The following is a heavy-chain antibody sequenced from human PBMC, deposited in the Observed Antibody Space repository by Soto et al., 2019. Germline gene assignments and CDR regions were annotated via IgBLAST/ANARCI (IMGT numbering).Heavy chain of an antibody. CDR2: INHSGST. Sequence: MPSETLSLTCAVYDGSFSGYYWSWIRQPPGKGLEWIGEINHSGSTNYNPSLKSRVTISVDTSKNQFSLKLSSVTAADTAVYYCARSHLKQDIVVVPAANSVYYYYMDVWGKGTTVTVSS. D-gene: IGHD2-2*01. CDR1: DGSFSGYY. J-gene: IGHJ6*03. V-gene: IGHV4-34*01. CDR3: ARSHLKQDIVVVPAANSVYYYYMDV.